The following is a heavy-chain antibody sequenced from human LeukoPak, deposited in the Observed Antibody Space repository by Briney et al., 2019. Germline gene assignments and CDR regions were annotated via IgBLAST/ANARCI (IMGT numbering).Heavy chain of an antibody. J-gene: IGHJ6*03. V-gene: IGHV1-8*03. Sequence: ASVKVSCKASGYTFTSYDINWVRQATGQGLEWMGWMNPNSGNTGYAQKFQGRVTITRNTSISTAYMELSSLRSEDTAVYYCARAIPYCSGGSCYWGYYYYMDVWGKGTTVTVSS. CDR2: MNPNSGNT. CDR3: ARAIPYCSGGSCYWGYYYYMDV. CDR1: GYTFTSYD. D-gene: IGHD2-15*01.